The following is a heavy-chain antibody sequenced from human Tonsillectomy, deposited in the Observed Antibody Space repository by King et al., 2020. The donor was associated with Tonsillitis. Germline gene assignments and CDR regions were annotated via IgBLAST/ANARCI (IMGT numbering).Heavy chain of an antibody. D-gene: IGHD3-22*01. CDR1: GFTFNSYA. CDR2: ISGSGGIT. J-gene: IGHJ4*02. Sequence: VQLVESGGGLVQPGGSLRLSCAASGFTFNSYAMSWVRQAPGKGLEWVSAISGSGGITYYADSEKGRFTISRDNSKNTLYLQMNSLRAEDTAVYYCAKLYYDSGGYHFDYWGQGTLVTVSS. V-gene: IGHV3-23*04. CDR3: AKLYYDSGGYHFDY.